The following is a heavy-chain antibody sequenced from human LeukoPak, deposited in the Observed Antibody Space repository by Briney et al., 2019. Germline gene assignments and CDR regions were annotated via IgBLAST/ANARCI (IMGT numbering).Heavy chain of an antibody. CDR2: IVGSGGGT. J-gene: IGHJ4*02. D-gene: IGHD6-13*01. V-gene: IGHV3-23*01. CDR1: GFTFSSYA. CDR3: AKIVSATGTAY. Sequence: PGGSLRLSCTASGFTFSSYATSWVRQAPGKGLEWVSTIVGSGGGTYYADSVKGRFTISRDNSKNTLYLQMNSLRAEDTAIYYCAKIVSATGTAYWGQGTLVTVSS.